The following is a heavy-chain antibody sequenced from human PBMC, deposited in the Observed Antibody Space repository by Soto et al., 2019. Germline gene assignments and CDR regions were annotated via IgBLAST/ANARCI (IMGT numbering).Heavy chain of an antibody. CDR1: GGSISSSNW. J-gene: IGHJ4*02. CDR2: IYHSGST. D-gene: IGHD6-13*01. Sequence: QVQLQESGPGLVKPSGTLSLTCAVSGGSISSSNWWSWVRQPPGKGLEWIGEIYHSGSTNYNPSLKSRVTISVDKSKNQFSLQLSSVTAADTAVYYCARGAYSSSWDPSFYFDYWGQGTLVTVSS. CDR3: ARGAYSSSWDPSFYFDY. V-gene: IGHV4-4*02.